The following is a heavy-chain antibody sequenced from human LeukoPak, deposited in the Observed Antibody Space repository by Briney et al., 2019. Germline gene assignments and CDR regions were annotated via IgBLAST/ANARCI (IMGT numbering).Heavy chain of an antibody. J-gene: IGHJ4*02. CDR2: ISWNSGSI. Sequence: GGSLRLSCAASGFTFDDYAMHWVRQAPGKGLEWVSGISWNSGSIGYADSVKGRFTISRDNAKNSLYLQMNSLRAEDTALYYCAKATYYDILTGYHDYWGQGTLVTVSS. D-gene: IGHD3-9*01. V-gene: IGHV3-9*01. CDR3: AKATYYDILTGYHDY. CDR1: GFTFDDYA.